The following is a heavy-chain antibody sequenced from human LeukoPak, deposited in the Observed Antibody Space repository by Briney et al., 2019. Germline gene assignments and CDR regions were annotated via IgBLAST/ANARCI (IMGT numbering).Heavy chain of an antibody. V-gene: IGHV3-30*18. CDR3: AKGPLRGTAAAIDY. Sequence: GGSLRLSCAASGFTFSSYGTHWVRQAPGKGLEWMAVISYDGTNKYYADSVKGRLTISRDNSKNTLYLHMDSLRVEDTAVYYCAKGPLRGTAAAIDYWGQGTLVTVSS. D-gene: IGHD2-2*01. CDR2: ISYDGTNK. CDR1: GFTFSSYG. J-gene: IGHJ4*02.